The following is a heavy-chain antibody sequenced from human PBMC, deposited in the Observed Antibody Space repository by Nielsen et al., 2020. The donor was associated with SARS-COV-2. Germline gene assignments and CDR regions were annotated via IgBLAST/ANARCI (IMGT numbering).Heavy chain of an antibody. J-gene: IGHJ6*02. CDR1: GGTFSSYA. CDR3: ARDPRENPHYYYYGMDV. CDR2: IIPILGIA. Sequence: SVKVSCKASGGTFSSYAISWVRQAPGQGLEWMGRIIPILGIANYAQKFQGRVTITADKSTSTAYMELSSLRSEDTAVYYCARDPRENPHYYYYGMDVWGQGTTVTVSS. V-gene: IGHV1-69*04. D-gene: IGHD1-14*01.